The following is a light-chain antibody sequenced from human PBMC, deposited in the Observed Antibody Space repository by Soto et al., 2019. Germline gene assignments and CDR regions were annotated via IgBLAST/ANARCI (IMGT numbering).Light chain of an antibody. CDR2: LNSDGSH. Sequence: QSVLTQSPSASASLGASVKLTCTLSSGHSSYAIAWHQQQPEKGPRYLMKLNSDGSHSKGDGIPDRFSGSSSGAERYLPISPLQSEHEPDSYCQTWGTGIQVFGGGTKLTLL. J-gene: IGLJ2*01. CDR1: SGHSSYA. CDR3: QTWGTGIQV. V-gene: IGLV4-69*01.